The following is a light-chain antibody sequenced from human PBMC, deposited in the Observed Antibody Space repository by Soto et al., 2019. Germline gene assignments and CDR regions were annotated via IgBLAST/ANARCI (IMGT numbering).Light chain of an antibody. CDR2: EAS. J-gene: IGLJ1*01. Sequence: RNRDASVSGAHVQSVPITSTKTSTDFVSYNRVSWYQQPPGTAPKLISYEASNRPSGVPDRFSGSKSGNTASLTISCLQGAEEAKSFRSVFSSETNSPFRTG. CDR3: SVFSSETNSP. V-gene: IGLV2-18*01. CDR1: STDFVSYNR.